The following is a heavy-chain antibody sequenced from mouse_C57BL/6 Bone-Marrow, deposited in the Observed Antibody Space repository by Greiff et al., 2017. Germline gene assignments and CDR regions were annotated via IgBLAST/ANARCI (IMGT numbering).Heavy chain of an antibody. V-gene: IGHV1-50*01. CDR1: GYTFTSYW. CDR3: AREGYYGSSWFAY. CDR2: IDPSESYT. Sequence: QVQLQQPGAELVKPGASVKLSCKASGYTFTSYWMQWVKQRPGQGLEWIGEIDPSESYTNYNQKFKGKATLTVDTSSSTAYMQLSSLTSEDSAVYYCAREGYYGSSWFAYWGQGALVTVSA. D-gene: IGHD1-1*01. J-gene: IGHJ3*01.